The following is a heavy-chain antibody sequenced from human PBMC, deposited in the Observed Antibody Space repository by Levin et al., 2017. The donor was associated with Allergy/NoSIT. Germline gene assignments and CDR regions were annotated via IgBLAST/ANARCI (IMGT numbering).Heavy chain of an antibody. D-gene: IGHD2-15*01. V-gene: IGHV3-23*01. J-gene: IGHJ4*02. CDR1: GFTFSSYA. CDR3: AKVAIPISLYCSGASCSFPLFYFDY. Sequence: PGGSLRLSCAASGFTFSSYAMSWVRQAPGKGLEWVSAISGSGGSPYYADSVKGRFTISRDNSKNTLYLQMNSLRAEDTAVYYCAKVAIPISLYCSGASCSFPLFYFDYWGQGTLVTVSS. CDR2: ISGSGGSP.